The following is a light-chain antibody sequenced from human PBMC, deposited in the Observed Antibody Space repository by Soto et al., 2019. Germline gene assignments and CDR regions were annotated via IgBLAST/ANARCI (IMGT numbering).Light chain of an antibody. V-gene: IGLV1-47*01. CDR3: AAWDDSLSAVV. CDR1: SSNIGSNY. CDR2: RNN. J-gene: IGLJ2*01. Sequence: LTQPPSASGTPGQRVTISCSGSSSNIGSNYVYWYQQLPGTAPKLLIYRNNQRPSGVPDRFSGSKSGTSASLAISGLRSEDEADYYCAAWDDSLSAVVFGGGTKLTVL.